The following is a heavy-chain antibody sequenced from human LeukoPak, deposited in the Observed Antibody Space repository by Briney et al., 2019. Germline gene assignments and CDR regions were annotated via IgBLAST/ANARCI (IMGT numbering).Heavy chain of an antibody. D-gene: IGHD1-26*01. CDR3: ARTASGSYGIGDY. CDR2: IYYSGST. CDR1: GGSISSYY. J-gene: IGHJ4*02. V-gene: IGHV4-59*08. Sequence: SETLSLTCTVSGGSISSYYWSWIRQPPGKGLEWIGYIYYSGSTNYNPSLKSRVTISVDTSKNQFSLKLSSVTAADTAVYYCARTASGSYGIGDYWGQGTLVTVSS.